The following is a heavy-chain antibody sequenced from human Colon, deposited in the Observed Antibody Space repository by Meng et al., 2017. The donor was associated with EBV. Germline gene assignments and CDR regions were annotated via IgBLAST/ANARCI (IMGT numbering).Heavy chain of an antibody. J-gene: IGHJ1*01. CDR2: ISSGGSTM. V-gene: IGHV3-11*01. D-gene: IGHD2-15*01. CDR1: GFTLSDYY. Sequence: QVQLVGSGGGLVKPGGSXRRSCAAFGFTLSDYYMSWIRQPPGKGLEWVSDISSGGSTMYYADSVKGRFTISRDNAKNSLDLQMNSLRGEDTAVYYCARGSYCSGGSCSQKYFQHWGQGTLVTVSS. CDR3: ARGSYCSGGSCSQKYFQH.